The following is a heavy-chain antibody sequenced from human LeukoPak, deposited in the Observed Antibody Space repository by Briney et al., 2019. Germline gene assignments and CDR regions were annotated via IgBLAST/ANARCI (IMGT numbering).Heavy chain of an antibody. CDR3: AREELRLGYFDY. D-gene: IGHD5-12*01. V-gene: IGHV3-33*01. J-gene: IGHJ4*02. CDR2: IWYDGSNK. Sequence: GGSLRLSCAASGFTFSSYGMHWFRQAPGKGLEWVAVIWYDGSNKYYADSVKGRFTISRDNSKNTLYLQMNSLRAEDTAVYYCAREELRLGYFDYWGQGTLVTVSS. CDR1: GFTFSSYG.